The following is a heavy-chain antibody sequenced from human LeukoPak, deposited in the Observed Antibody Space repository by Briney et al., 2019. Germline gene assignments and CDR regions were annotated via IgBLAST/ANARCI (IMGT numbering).Heavy chain of an antibody. D-gene: IGHD3-3*01. V-gene: IGHV1-18*01. CDR2: ISAYNGNT. CDR3: ARDPTRFWSGYYFDY. J-gene: IGHJ4*02. Sequence: ASVKVSCKASGYTFTSYGISWVRQAPGQGLEWMGWISAYNGNTSYAQKLQGRVTMTTDTSTSIAYMELRSLRSDDTAVYYCARDPTRFWSGYYFDYWGQGTLVTVSS. CDR1: GYTFTSYG.